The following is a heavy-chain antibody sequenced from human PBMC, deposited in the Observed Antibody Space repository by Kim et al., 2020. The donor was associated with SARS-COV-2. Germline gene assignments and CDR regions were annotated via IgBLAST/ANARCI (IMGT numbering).Heavy chain of an antibody. D-gene: IGHD2-15*01. J-gene: IGHJ4*02. V-gene: IGHV4-39*01. CDR3: ARHERSEGWY. CDR2: IYYSGST. Sequence: SETLSLTCTVSGGSISSSSYYWGWIRQPPGKGLEWIGSIYYSGSTYYNPSLKSRVTISVDTSKNQFSLKLSSVTAADTAVYYCARHERSEGWYWGQGTLVTVSS. CDR1: GGSISSSSYY.